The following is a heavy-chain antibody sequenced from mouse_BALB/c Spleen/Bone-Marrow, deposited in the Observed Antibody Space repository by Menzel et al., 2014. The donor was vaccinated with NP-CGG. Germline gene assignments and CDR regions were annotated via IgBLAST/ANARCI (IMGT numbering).Heavy chain of an antibody. Sequence: LVESGAELGIPGASVKMSCKASGYTFTDNWMYWVKQRPGQGLEWIGAIDTSDSYTNFNQKFMGKASLTVDASSSTAYMQVSSLTSDDSAVYYCARGGHDFSLDYWGQGTSVTVSS. CDR1: GYTFTDNW. CDR3: ARGGHDFSLDY. D-gene: IGHD2-4*01. V-gene: IGHV1-69*01. CDR2: IDTSDSYT. J-gene: IGHJ4*01.